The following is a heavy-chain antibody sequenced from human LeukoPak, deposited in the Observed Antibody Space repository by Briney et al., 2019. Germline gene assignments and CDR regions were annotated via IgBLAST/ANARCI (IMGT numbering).Heavy chain of an antibody. Sequence: ASVKVSCKASGGTFSSYAISWVRQAPGQGLEWMGRIIPILGIANYAQKFQGRVTITADKSTSTAYMELSSLRSEDTAVYYCAKAQLLFWWFDPWGQGTLVTVSS. J-gene: IGHJ5*02. V-gene: IGHV1-69*04. CDR1: GGTFSSYA. CDR2: IIPILGIA. CDR3: AKAQLLFWWFDP. D-gene: IGHD2-2*01.